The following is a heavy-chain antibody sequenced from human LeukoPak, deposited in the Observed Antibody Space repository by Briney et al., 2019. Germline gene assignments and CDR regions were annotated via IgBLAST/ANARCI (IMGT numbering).Heavy chain of an antibody. J-gene: IGHJ4*02. D-gene: IGHD6-13*01. V-gene: IGHV2-5*02. CDR2: IYWDDDK. CDR3: AHRIAAAGDFHFDY. Sequence: SGPTLVNXTQTLTLTCTFSGFSLSTSGVGVGWIRQPPGKALEWLALIYWDDDKHYSPSLKSRLTITKDTSKNQVVLTMTNMDPVDTATYYCAHRIAAAGDFHFDYWGQGTLVTVSS. CDR1: GFSLSTSGVG.